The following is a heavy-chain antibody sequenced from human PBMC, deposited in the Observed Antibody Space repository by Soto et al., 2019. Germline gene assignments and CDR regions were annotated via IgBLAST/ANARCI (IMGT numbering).Heavy chain of an antibody. CDR1: GGSFSGYY. Sequence: SETLSLTCAVYGGSFSGYYWSWIRQPPGKGLEWIGEINHSGSTNYNPSIKSRVTISVDTSKNQFSLKLSSETAADSAVYYCARQSDYGDYTRYYFDYWGQGTLVTVSS. CDR3: ARQSDYGDYTRYYFDY. J-gene: IGHJ4*02. V-gene: IGHV4-34*01. D-gene: IGHD4-17*01. CDR2: INHSGST.